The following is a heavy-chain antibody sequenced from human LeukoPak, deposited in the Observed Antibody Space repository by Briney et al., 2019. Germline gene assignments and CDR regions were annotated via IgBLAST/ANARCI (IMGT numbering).Heavy chain of an antibody. Sequence: ASVKVSCKASGYTFTSYGISWVRQAPGQGLEWMGWISAYNGNTNYAQKLQGRVTMTTDTSTSTAYMELRSLRSDDTAVYYCARGPSYGSSGYYQIDYWGQGTLVTVSS. CDR1: GYTFTSYG. CDR2: ISAYNGNT. CDR3: ARGPSYGSSGYYQIDY. V-gene: IGHV1-18*01. D-gene: IGHD3-22*01. J-gene: IGHJ4*02.